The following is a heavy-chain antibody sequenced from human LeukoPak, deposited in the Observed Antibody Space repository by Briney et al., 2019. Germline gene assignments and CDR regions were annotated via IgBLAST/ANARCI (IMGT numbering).Heavy chain of an antibody. CDR3: ARDKEYYYDSSELDY. CDR1: GYTFTGYY. CDR2: INPNSGGT. V-gene: IGHV1-2*02. J-gene: IGHJ4*02. Sequence: GASVKVSCKASGYTFTGYYMHWVRQAPGQGLEWMGWINPNSGGTNYAQKFQGRVTMTRDTSISTAYMELSRLRSDDTAVYYCARDKEYYYDSSELDYWGQGTLVTVSS. D-gene: IGHD3-22*01.